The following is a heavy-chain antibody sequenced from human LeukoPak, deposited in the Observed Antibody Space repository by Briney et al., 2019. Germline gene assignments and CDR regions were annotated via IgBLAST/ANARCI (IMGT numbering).Heavy chain of an antibody. D-gene: IGHD1-20*01. Sequence: SETLSLTCTVSGDSLSHSYWSWIRQPPGKGLEWIGYIYYSGSTDYNPSLKSRVTILVDKSMNQFSLKLSSVTAARTAVYYISRAPYNWNDYAFDIWGEGTLVTVSS. CDR1: GDSLSHSY. J-gene: IGHJ3*02. V-gene: IGHV4-59*01. CDR2: IYYSGST. CDR3: SRAPYNWNDYAFDI.